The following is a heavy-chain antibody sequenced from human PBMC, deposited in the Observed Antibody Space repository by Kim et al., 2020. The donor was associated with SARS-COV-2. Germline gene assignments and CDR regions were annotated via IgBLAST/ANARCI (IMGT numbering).Heavy chain of an antibody. Sequence: GESLKISCKGSGYSFTSYWIGWVRQMPGKGLEWMGIIYPGDSDTRYSPSFQGQVTISADKSISTAYLQWSSLKASDTAMYYCARHAYDSSGYYQIDYWGQGTLVTVSS. CDR3: ARHAYDSSGYYQIDY. CDR1: GYSFTSYW. CDR2: IYPGDSDT. V-gene: IGHV5-51*01. D-gene: IGHD3-22*01. J-gene: IGHJ4*02.